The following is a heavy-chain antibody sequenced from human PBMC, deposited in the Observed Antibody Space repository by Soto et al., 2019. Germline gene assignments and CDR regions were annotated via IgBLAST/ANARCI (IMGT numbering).Heavy chain of an antibody. CDR2: VYDNGRP. J-gene: IGHJ6*02. V-gene: IGHV4-59*01. CDR3: ARGDYGMDV. Sequence: SETLSLTCTISGGSISVYYWSWIRQSPRQGLEWIGYVYDNGRPYYSPSLKSRVTISADTSKNQISLKLTSATAADAAVYYCARGDYGMDVWGQGTTVTVSS. CDR1: GGSISVYY.